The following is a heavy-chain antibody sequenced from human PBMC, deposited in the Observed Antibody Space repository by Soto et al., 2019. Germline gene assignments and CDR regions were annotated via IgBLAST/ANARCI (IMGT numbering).Heavy chain of an antibody. CDR1: GFTFSSYG. D-gene: IGHD3-22*01. CDR2: ISYDGSNK. V-gene: IGHV3-30*18. CDR3: AKGGYYDSSGYYAEYFQH. Sequence: QVQLVESGGGVVQPGRSLRLSCAASGFTFSSYGMHWVRQAPGKGLEWVAVISYDGSNKYYADSVKGRFTISRDNSKNTLYLQMNGLRAEDTAVYYCAKGGYYDSSGYYAEYFQHWGQGTLVTVSS. J-gene: IGHJ1*01.